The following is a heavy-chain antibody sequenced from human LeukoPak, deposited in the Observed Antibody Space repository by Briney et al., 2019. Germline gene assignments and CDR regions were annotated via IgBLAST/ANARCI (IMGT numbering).Heavy chain of an antibody. CDR2: IKSKTDGGTT. J-gene: IGHJ4*02. V-gene: IGHV3-15*01. Sequence: GGSLRLSCAASGFTFSNAWMSWVRQAPGKGLEWVGRIKSKTDGGTTDYAAPVNGRFTISRDGSKNTLYLQMNSLRAEDTAVYYCARGRYFDWLFQGFDYWGQGTLVTVSS. CDR3: ARGRYFDWLFQGFDY. CDR1: GFTFSNAW. D-gene: IGHD3-9*01.